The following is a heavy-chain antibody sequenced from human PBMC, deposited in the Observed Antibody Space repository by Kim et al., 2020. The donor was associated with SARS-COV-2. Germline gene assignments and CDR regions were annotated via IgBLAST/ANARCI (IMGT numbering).Heavy chain of an antibody. CDR3: TRDQGFYDV. CDR2: GAR. D-gene: IGHD3-16*01. Sequence: GARHYADSVRGRFTISRDDSKKALYLQMNSLRVEDTAVYYCTRDQGFYDVWGQGTLVTVSP. V-gene: IGHV3-53*05. J-gene: IGHJ4*02.